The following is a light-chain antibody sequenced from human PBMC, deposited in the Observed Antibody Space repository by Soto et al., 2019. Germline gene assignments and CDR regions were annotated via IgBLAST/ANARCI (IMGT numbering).Light chain of an antibody. J-gene: IGLJ1*01. CDR1: SSDVGGYNY. Sequence: QSALTQPASVSGSPGQSITISCTGTSSDVGGYNYVSWYQQHPGKAPKLIIYEVSNRPSGVSNRFSGSKSGNTVSLTISGLQAEDEADYYCSSYTSSSTLVFGTGTKLTVL. CDR2: EVS. CDR3: SSYTSSSTLV. V-gene: IGLV2-14*01.